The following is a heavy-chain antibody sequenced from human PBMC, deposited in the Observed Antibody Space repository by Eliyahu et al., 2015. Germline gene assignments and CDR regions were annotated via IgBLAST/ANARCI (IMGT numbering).Heavy chain of an antibody. Sequence: QVQLQESGPGLVKPSETLTLTCNVSGGSINSYYWSWIRQPPGKGLEWIGDIYYSGSTNYNPSLKSRVTISVDTSKNQFSLKLSSVTAADTAMYYCARQGAGGGSNWYFDLWGRGTLVTVSS. CDR2: IYYSGST. V-gene: IGHV4-59*08. D-gene: IGHD4-23*01. CDR1: GGSINSYY. J-gene: IGHJ2*01. CDR3: ARQGAGGGSNWYFDL.